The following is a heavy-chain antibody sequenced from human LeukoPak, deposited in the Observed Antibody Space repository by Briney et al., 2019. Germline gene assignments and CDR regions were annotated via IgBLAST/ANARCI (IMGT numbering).Heavy chain of an antibody. V-gene: IGHV3-23*01. CDR3: AKALYGDYGRFDY. CDR1: VFTFSTYA. J-gene: IGHJ4*02. CDR2: ISDGGSDT. Sequence: GGSLRLSCAASVFTFSTYAMSWVRQAPGKGLDWVSTISDGGSDTHYADSVKGRFTISRDNSKNTLYLQMNSLRAEDTAVYYCAKALYGDYGRFDYWGQGTLVTVSS. D-gene: IGHD4-17*01.